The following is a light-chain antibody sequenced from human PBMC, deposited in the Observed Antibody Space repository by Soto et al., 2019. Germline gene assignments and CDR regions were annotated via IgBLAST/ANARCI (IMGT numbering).Light chain of an antibody. CDR1: QSIRSSY. CDR3: QQYGSSHPRT. Sequence: EIVLTQSPGTLSLSPGERATLSCRASQSIRSSYLAWYQQKPGQAPRLLIYGASRRAPGIPDRFSGSGSGTDFTLTISRLEPEDFAVYYCQQYGSSHPRTFGQGTRLEIK. J-gene: IGKJ5*01. V-gene: IGKV3-20*01. CDR2: GAS.